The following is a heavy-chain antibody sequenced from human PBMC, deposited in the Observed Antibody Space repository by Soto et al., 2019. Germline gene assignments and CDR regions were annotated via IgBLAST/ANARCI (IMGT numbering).Heavy chain of an antibody. CDR1: GGSVSSGFYY. V-gene: IGHV4-61*03. Sequence: QVHLQESGPGLVKPSEALSLTCTVSGGSVSSGFYYWSWIRQAPGKGLEWSGYMAYSGDANYHPSPQSRLSLSVYTAKNHFSLRLAFVTAADTAVYFCERGSDWPNTWFDSWGPGTLVIVSS. CDR2: MAYSGDA. D-gene: IGHD6-19*01. J-gene: IGHJ5*01. CDR3: ERGSDWPNTWFDS.